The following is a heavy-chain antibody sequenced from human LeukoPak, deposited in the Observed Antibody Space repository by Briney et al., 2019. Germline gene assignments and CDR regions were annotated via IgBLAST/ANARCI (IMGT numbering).Heavy chain of an antibody. J-gene: IGHJ5*02. CDR3: ARDRKDFWSGYRYNWFDP. CDR1: GFTFSNYW. D-gene: IGHD3-3*01. Sequence: QSGGSLRLSCEGSGFTFSNYWMSWVRQAPGKGLEWVSVIYSGGSTYYADSVKGRFTISRDNAKNSLYLQMNSLRAEDTAVYYCARDRKDFWSGYRYNWFDPWGQGTLVTVSS. CDR2: IYSGGST. V-gene: IGHV3-66*01.